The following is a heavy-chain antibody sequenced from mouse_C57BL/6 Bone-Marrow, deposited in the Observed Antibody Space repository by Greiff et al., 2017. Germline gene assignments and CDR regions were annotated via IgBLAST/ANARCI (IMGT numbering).Heavy chain of an antibody. CDR3: ARPGVVPYGAWFAY. Sequence: QVHVKQSGAALARPGASVKLSCKASGYTFTSYGISWVKQRTGQGLEWIGEIYPRSGNTYYNEKFKGKATLTADKSSSTAYMELRSLTSEDSAVYFCARPGVVPYGAWFAYWGQGTLVTVSA. D-gene: IGHD1-1*01. CDR2: IYPRSGNT. CDR1: GYTFTSYG. J-gene: IGHJ3*01. V-gene: IGHV1-81*01.